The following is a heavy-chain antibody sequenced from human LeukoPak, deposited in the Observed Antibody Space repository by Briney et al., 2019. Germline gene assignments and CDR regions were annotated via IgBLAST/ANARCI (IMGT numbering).Heavy chain of an antibody. Sequence: GGSLRLSCAASGFAFSSYSMNWVRQAPGKGLEWVSYISSSASTIYYADSVRGRFTISRDNAKNSLYLQMNSLRDEDTAVYYCARDPVAPSRFDYWGQGTLVSVSS. J-gene: IGHJ4*02. D-gene: IGHD6-19*01. CDR2: ISSSASTI. CDR1: GFAFSSYS. V-gene: IGHV3-48*02. CDR3: ARDPVAPSRFDY.